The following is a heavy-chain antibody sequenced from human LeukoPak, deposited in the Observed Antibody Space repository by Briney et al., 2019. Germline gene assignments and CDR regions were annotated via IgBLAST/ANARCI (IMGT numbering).Heavy chain of an antibody. Sequence: PGGSLRLSCAASGFTFSNYGMSWVRQAPGKGLEWVSSIGGSGGSTYYADSVKGRFTISRDNSKNTLYLQMNSLRAEDTAVYYCARDSTTTASFDYWGQGTLVTVSS. D-gene: IGHD4-17*01. CDR1: GFTFSNYG. J-gene: IGHJ4*02. CDR2: IGGSGGST. V-gene: IGHV3-23*01. CDR3: ARDSTTTASFDY.